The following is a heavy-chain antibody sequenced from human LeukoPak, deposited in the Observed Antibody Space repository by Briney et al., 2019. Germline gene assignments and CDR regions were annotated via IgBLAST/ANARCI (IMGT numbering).Heavy chain of an antibody. J-gene: IGHJ3*02. V-gene: IGHV3-43*02. CDR3: AKVGYCSGGSCYSVAFDI. Sequence: PGGSLRLSCAASGFTFDDYAMHWVRQAPGKGLEWVSLISGDGGSTYYADSVKGRFTISRDNSKNSLYLQMNSLRTEDTALYYCAKVGYCSGGSCYSVAFDIWGQGTMVTVSS. CDR2: ISGDGGST. CDR1: GFTFDDYA. D-gene: IGHD2-15*01.